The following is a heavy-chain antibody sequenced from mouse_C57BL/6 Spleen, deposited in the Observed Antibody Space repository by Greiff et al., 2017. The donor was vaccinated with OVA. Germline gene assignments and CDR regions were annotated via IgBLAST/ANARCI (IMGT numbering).Heavy chain of an antibody. V-gene: IGHV1-50*01. Sequence: QVQLQQPGAELVKPGASVKLSCKASGYTFTSYWMQWVKQRPGQGLEWIGEIDPSDSYTNYNQKFKGKATLTVDTSSSTAYMQLSSLTSEDSAVYYCARRESIYDGYYGFAYWGQGTLVTVSA. CDR2: IDPSDSYT. D-gene: IGHD2-3*01. CDR1: GYTFTSYW. CDR3: ARRESIYDGYYGFAY. J-gene: IGHJ3*01.